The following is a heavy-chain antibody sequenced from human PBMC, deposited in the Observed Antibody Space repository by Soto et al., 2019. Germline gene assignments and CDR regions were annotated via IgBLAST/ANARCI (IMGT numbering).Heavy chain of an antibody. V-gene: IGHV1-18*01. CDR3: ARDLDGSGSYYTKY. D-gene: IGHD3-10*01. CDR2: ISPHKDNT. J-gene: IGHJ4*02. Sequence: QVQLVQSGAEVKKPGASVKVSCKTSGYTFSSIGISWVRQDPGQGLEWMGWISPHKDNTYYAQRLQGRVTMTTDTSTSTAYMELRSLRSDDTAVYFCARDLDGSGSYYTKYWGQGTLVTVSS. CDR1: GYTFSSIG.